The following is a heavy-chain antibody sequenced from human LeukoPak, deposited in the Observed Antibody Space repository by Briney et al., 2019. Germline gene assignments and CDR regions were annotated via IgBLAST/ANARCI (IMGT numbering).Heavy chain of an antibody. CDR2: IDNSGTYI. D-gene: IGHD2-8*01. Sequence: PGGSLRLSCTASGFTFTTYSMDWVRQAPGKWLEWVSSIDNSGTYIYYADSVKGRFTISRDSSKNSLYLQMNSLRAEDTAVYYCARDGTLNGAFDIWGQGTMVTVSS. CDR1: GFTFTTYS. CDR3: ARDGTLNGAFDI. V-gene: IGHV3-21*01. J-gene: IGHJ3*02.